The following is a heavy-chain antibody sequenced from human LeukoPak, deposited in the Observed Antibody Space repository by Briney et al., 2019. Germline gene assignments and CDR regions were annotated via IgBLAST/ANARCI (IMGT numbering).Heavy chain of an antibody. Sequence: SVKVSCKASGGTFSSYAITWVRQAPGQGLEWMGRIIPILAKTDYAQNFQGRVTITADKSTSTAYMELSSLRSEDTAMFYCAASSLRWVPPTDWGQGTLVTVSS. CDR1: GGTFSSYA. J-gene: IGHJ4*02. CDR3: AASSLRWVPPTD. CDR2: IIPILAKT. D-gene: IGHD5-24*01. V-gene: IGHV1-69*04.